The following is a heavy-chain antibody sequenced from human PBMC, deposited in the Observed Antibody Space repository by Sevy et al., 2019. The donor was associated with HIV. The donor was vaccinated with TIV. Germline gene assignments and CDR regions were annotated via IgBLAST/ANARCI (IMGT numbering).Heavy chain of an antibody. J-gene: IGHJ4*02. CDR1: GFTFSSYV. Sequence: GGSLRLSCAASGFTFSSYVMNWVRQAPGKGLEWVSYISSSGSPIYYADSVKGRFTISRDNAKNSLYLQMNSLRAEDTAVYYCARDPPLTSIAATSTHYYFDYWGQGTLVTVSS. D-gene: IGHD6-6*01. V-gene: IGHV3-48*03. CDR2: ISSSGSPI. CDR3: ARDPPLTSIAATSTHYYFDY.